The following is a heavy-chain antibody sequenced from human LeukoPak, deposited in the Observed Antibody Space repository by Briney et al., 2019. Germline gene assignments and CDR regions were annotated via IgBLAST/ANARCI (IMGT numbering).Heavy chain of an antibody. D-gene: IGHD6-25*01. V-gene: IGHV3-23*01. CDR3: AKRSARPKPFDC. CDR1: GFTFSNYC. Sequence: GGSLRLSCAGSGFTFSNYCMSWVRQAPGKGLEWVSAIDGGGVNTLYADSVKGRFTISRDNSKNTVYLQMNSLRAEDTAIYYCAKRSARPKPFDCWGQGTLVTVSS. J-gene: IGHJ4*02. CDR2: IDGGGVNT.